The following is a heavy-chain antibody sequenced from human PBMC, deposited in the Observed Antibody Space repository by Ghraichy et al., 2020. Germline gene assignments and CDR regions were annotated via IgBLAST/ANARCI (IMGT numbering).Heavy chain of an antibody. J-gene: IGHJ4*02. CDR1: GFTFDDYA. CDR2: ISWNSGSI. CDR3: AKDGGYCSSTSCYTWGAMDY. D-gene: IGHD2-2*02. V-gene: IGHV3-9*01. Sequence: SLNISCAASGFTFDDYAMHWVRQAPGKGLEWVSGISWNSGSIGYADSVKGRFTISRDNAKNSLYLQMNSLRAEDTALYYCAKDGGYCSSTSCYTWGAMDYWGQGTLVTVSS.